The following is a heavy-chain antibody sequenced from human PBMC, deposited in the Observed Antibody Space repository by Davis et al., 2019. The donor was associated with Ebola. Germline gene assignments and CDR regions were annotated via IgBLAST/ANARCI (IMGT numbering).Heavy chain of an antibody. CDR2: INHSGST. CDR3: ARVRVVYATHYYYYYGMDV. CDR1: GGSFSGYY. Sequence: SETLSLTCAVYGGSFSGYYWSWIRQPPGKGLEWIGEINHSGSTNYNPSLKSRVTISVDTSKNQFSLKLSSVTAADTAVYYCARVRVVYATHYYYYYGMDVWGQGTTVTVSS. D-gene: IGHD2-8*02. J-gene: IGHJ6*02. V-gene: IGHV4-34*01.